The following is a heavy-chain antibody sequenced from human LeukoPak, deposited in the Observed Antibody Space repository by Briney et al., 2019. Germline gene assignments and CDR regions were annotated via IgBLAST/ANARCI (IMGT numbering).Heavy chain of an antibody. D-gene: IGHD3-10*01. CDR3: ARDAKHYYGSGTSGNYFDY. V-gene: IGHV4-4*07. CDR1: GGSISSYY. Sequence: SETLSLTCTVSGGSISSYYWSWIRQPAGKGLEWIGRIYTSVSTNYNPSLKSRVTMSVDTSKNQFSLKLSSVTAADSAVYYCARDAKHYYGSGTSGNYFDYWGQGTLDTVSS. J-gene: IGHJ4*02. CDR2: IYTSVST.